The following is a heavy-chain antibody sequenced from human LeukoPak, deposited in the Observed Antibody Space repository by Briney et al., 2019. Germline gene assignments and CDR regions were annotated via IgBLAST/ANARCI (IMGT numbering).Heavy chain of an antibody. D-gene: IGHD3-22*01. CDR1: GFTFSSYA. Sequence: PGGSLRLSCAASGFTFSSYAMSWVRQAPGKGLEWVSLISWDGGSTYYADSVKGRFTISRDNSKNSLYLQMNSLRTEDTALYYCAKDIFPMSQDAFDIWGQGTMVTVSS. J-gene: IGHJ3*02. CDR3: AKDIFPMSQDAFDI. V-gene: IGHV3-43*01. CDR2: ISWDGGST.